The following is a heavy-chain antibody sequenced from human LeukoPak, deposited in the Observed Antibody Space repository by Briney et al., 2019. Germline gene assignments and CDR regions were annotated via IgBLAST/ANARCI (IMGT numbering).Heavy chain of an antibody. V-gene: IGHV3-23*01. CDR1: GFTFSSYA. CDR2: ISGSGGST. Sequence: GGSLRLSCAASGFTFSSYAMSWVHQAPGKGLEWVSAISGSGGSTYYADSVKGRFTISRDNSKNTLYLQMNSLRAEDTAVYYCASRDIVVVPAARYGMDVWGQGTTVTVSS. D-gene: IGHD2-2*01. CDR3: ASRDIVVVPAARYGMDV. J-gene: IGHJ6*02.